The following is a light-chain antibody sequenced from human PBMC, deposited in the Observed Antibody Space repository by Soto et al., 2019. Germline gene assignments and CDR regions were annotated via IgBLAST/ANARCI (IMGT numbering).Light chain of an antibody. V-gene: IGKV1-27*01. J-gene: IGKJ4*01. CDR2: DAS. Sequence: DIQMTHSPSSLSASIGDRVTITCRASQGIGNYLAWYQQKPGQVPKLLICDASTLQSGVPSRFSGSGDGKEFTLTITNLQHEDAASYDRQKYNSALLTFGGGTKVEIK. CDR1: QGIGNY. CDR3: QKYNSALLT.